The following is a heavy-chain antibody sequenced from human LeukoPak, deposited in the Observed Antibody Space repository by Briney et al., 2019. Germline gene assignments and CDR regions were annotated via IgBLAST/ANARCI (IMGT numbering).Heavy chain of an antibody. D-gene: IGHD3-22*01. Sequence: GGSLRLSCAASGFTLSSYWMSWVRQAPGKGLEWVANIKQDGSEKYYVDSVKGRFTISRDNAKNSLYLQMNSLRAEDTAVYYCARDLNDYYDSSGYYYYLGQGTPVTVSS. V-gene: IGHV3-7*01. CDR3: ARDLNDYYDSSGYYYY. J-gene: IGHJ4*02. CDR2: IKQDGSEK. CDR1: GFTLSSYW.